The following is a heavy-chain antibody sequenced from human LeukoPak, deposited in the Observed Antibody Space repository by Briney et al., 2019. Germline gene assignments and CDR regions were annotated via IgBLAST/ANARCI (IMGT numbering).Heavy chain of an antibody. CDR1: GFTFDDYD. V-gene: IGHV3-43D*03. CDR2: ISWDGGST. D-gene: IGHD1-7*01. Sequence: GGSLRLSCAASGFTFDDYDMHWVRQAPGKGLEWVSLISWDGGSTYYADSVKGRFTISRDNSKNSLYLQMNSLRAEDTALYYCAKGDNWNSRGFDYWGQGTLVTVSS. J-gene: IGHJ4*02. CDR3: AKGDNWNSRGFDY.